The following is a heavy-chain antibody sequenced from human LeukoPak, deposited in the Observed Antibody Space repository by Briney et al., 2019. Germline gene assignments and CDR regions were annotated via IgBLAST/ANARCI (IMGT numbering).Heavy chain of an antibody. V-gene: IGHV3-23*01. CDR1: GFTFSSYA. CDR3: AKEGASGSFDM. J-gene: IGHJ3*02. CDR2: ISGSGGST. Sequence: GGSLRLSCAASGFTFSSYAMSWVRQAPGKGLEWVSAISGSGGSTYYADSVKGRFTISRDNSKNILYLQMSGLRVDDTHIYYCAKEGASGSFDMWGQGTMVTVSS. D-gene: IGHD4/OR15-4a*01.